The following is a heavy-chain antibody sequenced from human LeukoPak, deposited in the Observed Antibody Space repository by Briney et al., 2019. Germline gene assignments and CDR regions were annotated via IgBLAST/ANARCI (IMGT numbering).Heavy chain of an antibody. CDR3: ARAGVGHYYDSSGPTSPYYFDY. CDR1: GYTFTDYY. D-gene: IGHD3-22*01. J-gene: IGHJ4*02. V-gene: IGHV1-2*02. CDR2: INPNSGGT. Sequence: VASVKVSCKASGYTFTDYYMHWVRQAPGQGLEWMGWINPNSGGTNYAQKFQGRVTMTRDTSISTAYMELSRLRSDDTAVYYCARAGVGHYYDSSGPTSPYYFDYWGQGTLVTVSS.